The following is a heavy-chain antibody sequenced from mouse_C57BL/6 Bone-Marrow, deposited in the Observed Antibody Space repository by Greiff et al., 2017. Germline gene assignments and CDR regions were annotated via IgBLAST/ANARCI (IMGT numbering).Heavy chain of an antibody. J-gene: IGHJ3*01. CDR3: AREGYGSYGWGFAY. Sequence: EVKVVESGGGLVKPGGSLKLSCAASGFTFSSYAMSWVRQTPEKRLEWVATISDGGSYTYYPDNVKGRFTISRDNAKNNLYLQMSHLKSEDTAMYYCAREGYGSYGWGFAYWGQGTLVTVAA. V-gene: IGHV5-4*01. CDR2: ISDGGSYT. D-gene: IGHD2-10*02. CDR1: GFTFSSYA.